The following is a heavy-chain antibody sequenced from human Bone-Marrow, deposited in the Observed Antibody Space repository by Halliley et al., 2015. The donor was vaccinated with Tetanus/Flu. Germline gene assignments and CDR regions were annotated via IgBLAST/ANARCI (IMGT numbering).Heavy chain of an antibody. CDR2: IYYRGSS. CDR1: GASITSYY. V-gene: IGHV4-59*01. D-gene: IGHD5-18*01. CDR3: ARYSHGYGGIDY. J-gene: IGHJ4*02. Sequence: GASITSYYWSWIRQPPGKGLEWIGYIYYRGSSNSNPSLKSRLTISVDTSKNQFSLRLSSVTAADTAVYYCARYSHGYGGIDYWGQGTLVPVSS.